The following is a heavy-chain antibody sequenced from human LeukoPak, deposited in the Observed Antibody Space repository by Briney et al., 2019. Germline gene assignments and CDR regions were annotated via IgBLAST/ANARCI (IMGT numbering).Heavy chain of an antibody. CDR1: GFTFSSYW. D-gene: IGHD5-24*01. J-gene: IGHJ2*01. V-gene: IGHV3-7*01. Sequence: PGGSLRLSCAASGFTFSSYWMSWVRQAPGKGLEWVANIKQDGSEKYYVDSVKGRFTISRDNAKNSLYLQMNSLRAEDTAVYYCARLPPGRWLRYWYFDLWGRGTLVTVSS. CDR3: ARLPPGRWLRYWYFDL. CDR2: IKQDGSEK.